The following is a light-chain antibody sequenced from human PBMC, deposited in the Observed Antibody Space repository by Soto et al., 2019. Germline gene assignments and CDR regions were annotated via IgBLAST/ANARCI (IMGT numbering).Light chain of an antibody. CDR1: QSISSN. J-gene: IGKJ2*01. V-gene: IGKV3-15*01. CDR3: QKCENGAA. Sequence: EIVMTRSPATLSVSPGERATLSCRASQSISSNVVWYQQKPGQAPRLLIYDASNRATGVPARFSGSGSGTEFTLTISSLQSEDFAVYYCQKCENGAAFGQGTKLEIK. CDR2: DAS.